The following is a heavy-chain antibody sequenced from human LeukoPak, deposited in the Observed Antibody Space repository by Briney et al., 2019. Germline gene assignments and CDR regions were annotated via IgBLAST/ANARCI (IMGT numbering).Heavy chain of an antibody. CDR1: GFTFSSYS. CDR3: AKVVTMIVVINDAFEI. Sequence: GGSLRLSCAASGFTFSSYSMNWVRQAPGKGLEWVSYISSSSSTIYYADSVKGRFTISRDNSRNALFLQMNSLRAEDTAVYYCAKVVTMIVVINDAFEIWGQGTMVTVSS. J-gene: IGHJ3*02. V-gene: IGHV3-48*01. D-gene: IGHD3-22*01. CDR2: ISSSSSTI.